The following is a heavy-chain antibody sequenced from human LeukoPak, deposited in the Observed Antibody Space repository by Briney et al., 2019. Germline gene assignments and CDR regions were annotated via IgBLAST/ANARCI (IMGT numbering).Heavy chain of an antibody. CDR3: ARGVAAAVTCDY. J-gene: IGHJ4*02. CDR1: GGTFSSYA. V-gene: IGHV1-69*04. CDR2: MIPILGIA. D-gene: IGHD6-13*01. Sequence: SVKVSCKASGGTFSSYAISWVRQAPGQGLEWMGRMIPILGIANYAQKFQGRVTITADKSTSTAYMELSSLRSEDTAVYYCARGVAAAVTCDYWGQGTLVTVSS.